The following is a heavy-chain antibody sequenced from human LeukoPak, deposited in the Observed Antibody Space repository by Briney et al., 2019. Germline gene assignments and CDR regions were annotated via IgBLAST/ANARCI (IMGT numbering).Heavy chain of an antibody. Sequence: PSETLSLTCTVSGGSISSYYWSWIRQPPGKGLEWIGYIYYSGSTNYNPSLKSRVTISVDTSKNQFSLKLSSVTAADTAVYYCARTYDSSGYYYASFDYWGQGTLVTVSS. CDR2: IYYSGST. J-gene: IGHJ4*02. CDR1: GGSISSYY. D-gene: IGHD3-22*01. CDR3: ARTYDSSGYYYASFDY. V-gene: IGHV4-59*01.